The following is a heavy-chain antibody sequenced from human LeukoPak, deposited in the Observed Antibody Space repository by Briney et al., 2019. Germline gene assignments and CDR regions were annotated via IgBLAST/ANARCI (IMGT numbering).Heavy chain of an antibody. CDR3: ARKHKEYCSGGSCYPGADFDY. V-gene: IGHV1-2*02. J-gene: IGHJ4*02. Sequence: ASVKVSCKASGYTFTGYYMHWVRQAPGQGLEWMGWINPNSGGTNYAQKFQGRVTMTRDTSISTAYMELSRLGSDDTAVYYCARKHKEYCSGGSCYPGADFDYWGQGTLVTVSS. CDR1: GYTFTGYY. D-gene: IGHD2-15*01. CDR2: INPNSGGT.